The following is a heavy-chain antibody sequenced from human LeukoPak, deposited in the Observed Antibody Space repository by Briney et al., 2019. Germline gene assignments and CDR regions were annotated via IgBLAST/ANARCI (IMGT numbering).Heavy chain of an antibody. CDR1: GGSISSSSYY. CDR3: AKAFEYSSFAFQH. CDR2: IYYSGSP. J-gene: IGHJ1*01. V-gene: IGHV4-39*07. Sequence: SETLSLTCTVSGGSISSSSYYWGWIRQPPGKGLEWIGSIYYSGSPNYNPSLKSRVTISVDTSKNQFSLKLSSVTAADTAVYYCAKAFEYSSFAFQHWGQGTLVTVSS. D-gene: IGHD6-6*01.